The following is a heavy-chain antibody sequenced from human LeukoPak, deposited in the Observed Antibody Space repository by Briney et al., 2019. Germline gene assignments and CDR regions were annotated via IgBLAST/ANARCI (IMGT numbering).Heavy chain of an antibody. CDR3: ARLSGYGDYSDY. CDR2: IYTSGST. CDR1: GGSISSGSYY. Sequence: SETLSLTCTVSGGSISSGSYYWSWIRQPAGKGLEWIGRIYTSGSTNYNPSLKSRVTISVDTSKNQFSLKLSSVTAADTAVYYCARLSGYGDYSDYWGQGTLVTVSS. V-gene: IGHV4-61*02. D-gene: IGHD4-17*01. J-gene: IGHJ4*02.